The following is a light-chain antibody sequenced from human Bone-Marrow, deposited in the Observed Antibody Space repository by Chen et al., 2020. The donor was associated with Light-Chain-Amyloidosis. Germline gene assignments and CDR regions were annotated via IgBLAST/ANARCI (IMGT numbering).Light chain of an antibody. CDR3: MQGTHWPLT. CDR2: KVS. Sequence: DVVMTQSPLSLPVTLGQPASISCRSTQSLVNIDGNTYLSWVQQRPGQSPRRLIYKVSNRDVGVPDRFSRSGSGTDFTLKISRVEAEDVGVYYCMQGTHWPLTFGGGTNVEIK. CDR1: QSLVNIDGNTY. V-gene: IGKV2-30*01. J-gene: IGKJ4*01.